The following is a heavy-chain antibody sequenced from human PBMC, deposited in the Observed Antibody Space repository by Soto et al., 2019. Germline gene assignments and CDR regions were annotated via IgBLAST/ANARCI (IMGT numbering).Heavy chain of an antibody. J-gene: IGHJ6*02. CDR1: GDSISSSY. CDR2: IYYSGST. CDR3: ARDLWGYCGTDCYPLDV. V-gene: IGHV4-59*01. Sequence: PSETLSLTCSVSGDSISSSYWSWIRQPPGKGLEWIGYIYYSGSTNYNPSLKSRVTISLDTSKNQFSLKLNSVTAADTAVYYCARDLWGYCGTDCYPLDVWGQGTTVTVSS. D-gene: IGHD2-21*02.